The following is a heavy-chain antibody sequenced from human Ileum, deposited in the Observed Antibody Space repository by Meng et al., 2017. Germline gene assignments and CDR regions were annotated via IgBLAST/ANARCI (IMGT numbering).Heavy chain of an antibody. J-gene: IGHJ4*02. CDR2: INPNSGAT. CDR1: GYIFNEYY. V-gene: IGHV1-2*06. D-gene: IGHD2-21*02. CDR3: ARSEVVTAVDY. Sequence: ASVKVSCKTSGYIFNEYYIHWLRQAPGQGLEWIGRINPNSGATNYAQQFQDRVALTRDTSLSTAYMELTSLRSDDTAIYYCARSEVVTAVDYWGQGTLVTVSS.